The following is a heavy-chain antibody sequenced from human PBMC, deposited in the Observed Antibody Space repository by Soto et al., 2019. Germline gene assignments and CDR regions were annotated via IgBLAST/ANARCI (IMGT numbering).Heavy chain of an antibody. V-gene: IGHV3-33*01. Sequence: GGSLRLSCAASGFTFSNFGMHGVRQAPGKGLEWVAVTWHDGNSKYYADSVKGRFTISRDNSKNTLSLQMVSLRAEDTAVYYCARSLYGSGSYLDHWGQGTLVTVPS. J-gene: IGHJ4*02. CDR1: GFTFSNFG. CDR2: TWHDGNSK. D-gene: IGHD3-10*01. CDR3: ARSLYGSGSYLDH.